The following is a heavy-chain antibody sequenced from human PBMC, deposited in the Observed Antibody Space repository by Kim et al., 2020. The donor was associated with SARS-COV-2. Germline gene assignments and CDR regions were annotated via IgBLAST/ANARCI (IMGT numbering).Heavy chain of an antibody. CDR3: ARDYTERFSWDY. CDR1: GFTLSDRY. V-gene: IGHV3-72*01. Sequence: GGSLRLSCSASGFTLSDRYMDWVRQSPGKGLEWVGRMRHKTHDSITEYAASVKGRFTISRDDSKNLFYLHMNSLKTEDTAVYYCARDYTERFSWDYWGQGTLVTVSS. J-gene: IGHJ4*02. D-gene: IGHD3-16*01. CDR2: MRHKTHDSIT.